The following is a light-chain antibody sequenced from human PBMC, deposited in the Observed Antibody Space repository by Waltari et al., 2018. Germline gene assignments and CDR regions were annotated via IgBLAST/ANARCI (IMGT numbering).Light chain of an antibody. V-gene: IGLV1-40*01. CDR3: QAYDSSLRGPVI. CDR2: GNS. Sequence: QSVLTQPPSVSGAPGQRVTISCTGSSSNIGAGYHVHWYQQLPGTAPKLLIHGNSNRPSGVPERFSGSKAGASASLAITGLQAEDEADYYCQAYDSSLRGPVIFGGGTKLTVL. CDR1: SSNIGAGYH. J-gene: IGLJ2*01.